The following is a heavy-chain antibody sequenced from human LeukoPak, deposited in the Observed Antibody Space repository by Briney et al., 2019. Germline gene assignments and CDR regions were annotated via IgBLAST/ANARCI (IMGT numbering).Heavy chain of an antibody. CDR3: YALPYYYYMDV. CDR1: GGSISSSSYY. J-gene: IGHJ6*03. CDR2: IYYSGST. D-gene: IGHD2-2*01. V-gene: IGHV4-39*01. Sequence: PSETLSLTCTVSGGSISSSSYYWGWIRQPPGKGLGWIGSIYYSGSTYYNPSLKSRVTISVDTSKNQFSLKPSSVTAADTAVYYCYALPYYYYMDVWGKGTTVTVSS.